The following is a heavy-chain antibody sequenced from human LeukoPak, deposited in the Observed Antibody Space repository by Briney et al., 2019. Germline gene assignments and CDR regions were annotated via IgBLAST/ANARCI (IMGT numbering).Heavy chain of an antibody. CDR2: ISGSGNNT. D-gene: IGHD3-10*01. J-gene: IGHJ3*02. V-gene: IGHV3-23*01. CDR1: GFTFSNYG. Sequence: SGGSLRLSCAASGFTFSNYGMHWVRLAPGKGLYWVSTISGSGNNTYYADSVKGRFTISRDNSKNTLYLQMNSLRVEDTAVYYCAKGMVRGVIIQGAFDIWGQGTMVTVSS. CDR3: AKGMVRGVIIQGAFDI.